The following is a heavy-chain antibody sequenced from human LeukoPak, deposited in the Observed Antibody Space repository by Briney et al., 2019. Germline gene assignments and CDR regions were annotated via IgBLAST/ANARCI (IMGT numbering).Heavy chain of an antibody. CDR2: IYYTGNT. CDR1: GGSVSSSSYY. J-gene: IGHJ4*02. D-gene: IGHD6-13*01. CDR3: ARGAHEAAGVLNY. V-gene: IGHV4-61*01. Sequence: PSETLSLTCSVPGGSVSSSSYYWSWIRQPPGKGLEWIGYIYYTGNTNHNPSLKSRVTISIDTSRNQFSLKLSSVTAADTAVYYCARGAHEAAGVLNYWGQGSLVTVSS.